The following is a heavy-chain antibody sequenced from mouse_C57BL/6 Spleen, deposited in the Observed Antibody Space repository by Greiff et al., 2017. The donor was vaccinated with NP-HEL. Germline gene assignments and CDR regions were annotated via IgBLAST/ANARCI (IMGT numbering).Heavy chain of an antibody. V-gene: IGHV1-69*01. D-gene: IGHD1-1*01. J-gene: IGHJ1*03. CDR2: IDPSDSYT. CDR1: GYTFTSYW. Sequence: VQLQQSGAELVMPGASVKLSCKASGYTFTSYWMHWVKQRPGQGLEWIGEIDPSDSYTNYNQKFKGKSTLTVDKSSSTAYMQLSSLTSEDSAVDYCARGYYYGSSYGWYFDVWGTGTTVTVSS. CDR3: ARGYYYGSSYGWYFDV.